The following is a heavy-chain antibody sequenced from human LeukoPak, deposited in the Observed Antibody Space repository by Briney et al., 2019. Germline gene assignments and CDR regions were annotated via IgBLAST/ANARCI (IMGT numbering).Heavy chain of an antibody. V-gene: IGHV4-34*01. CDR3: ARAPASTGSIDY. J-gene: IGHJ4*02. D-gene: IGHD2-8*02. CDR1: GGSFSGHY. CDR2: INHSGST. Sequence: SETLSLTCAVYGGSFSGHYWTWSRRPPGKGLEWIGQINHSGSTQYKSSLKSRVTISVDTSKDQFSLKLTSVTAADTAVYYCARAPASTGSIDYWGQGTPVTVSS.